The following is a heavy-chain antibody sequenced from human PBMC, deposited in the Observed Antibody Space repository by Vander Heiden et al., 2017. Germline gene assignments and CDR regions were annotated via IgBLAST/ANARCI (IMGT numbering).Heavy chain of an antibody. J-gene: IGHJ4*02. CDR3: ARGGYGGNTGIDY. CDR2: SSGSGGST. D-gene: IGHD2-15*01. V-gene: IGHV3-23*01. Sequence: EVQLLESGGGLVQPGGSLRLSCAASGFTFGTYAMSWVRQAPGKGLECVSGSSGSGGSTYYADAVKGRFTISRDNSKNTLYLQMNSLRPEDTAVYYCARGGYGGNTGIDYWGQGTLVTVSS. CDR1: GFTFGTYA.